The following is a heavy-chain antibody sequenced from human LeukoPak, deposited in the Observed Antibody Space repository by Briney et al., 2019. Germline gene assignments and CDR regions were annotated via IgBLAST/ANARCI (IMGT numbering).Heavy chain of an antibody. V-gene: IGHV4-31*03. Sequence: SETLSLTCTVSGGSISGSSYYWSWIRQPPGKGLEWIGYIYYSGSTYYNPSLKSRVTISVDTSKSQFSLKLSSVTAADTAVYYCARDTEYCSGGSCYSEIDAFDIWGQGTMVTVSS. CDR2: IYYSGST. D-gene: IGHD2-15*01. CDR3: ARDTEYCSGGSCYSEIDAFDI. CDR1: GGSISGSSYY. J-gene: IGHJ3*02.